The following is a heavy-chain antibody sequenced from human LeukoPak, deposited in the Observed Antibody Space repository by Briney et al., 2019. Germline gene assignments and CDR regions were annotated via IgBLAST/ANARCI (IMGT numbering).Heavy chain of an antibody. CDR1: GGSISSYY. D-gene: IGHD6-19*01. J-gene: IGHJ6*03. V-gene: IGHV4-59*01. CDR2: IYYSGST. CDR3: ARDGGNSGWYNYYYYYMDV. Sequence: SETLSLTCTVSGGSISSYYWSWIRKPPGEGLERVGNIYYSGSTNYNPSLKSRVTISVDTSKNKFSLKLSSVTAADTAVYYCARDGGNSGWYNYYYYYMDVWGKGSTVTVSS.